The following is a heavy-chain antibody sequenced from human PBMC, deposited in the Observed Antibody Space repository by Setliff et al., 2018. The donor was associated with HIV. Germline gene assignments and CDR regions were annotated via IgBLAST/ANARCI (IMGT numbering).Heavy chain of an antibody. CDR2: FDPEDGET. CDR1: GYTLTELS. Sequence: ASVKVSCKVSGYTLTELSMHWVRQAPGKGLEWMGGFDPEDGETIYAQKFQGRVTMTEDTSISTYYMELSSLTSDDTAVYYCARQATKSFFDYWGQGALVTVSS. CDR3: ARQATKSFFDY. J-gene: IGHJ4*02. V-gene: IGHV1-24*01. D-gene: IGHD1-26*01.